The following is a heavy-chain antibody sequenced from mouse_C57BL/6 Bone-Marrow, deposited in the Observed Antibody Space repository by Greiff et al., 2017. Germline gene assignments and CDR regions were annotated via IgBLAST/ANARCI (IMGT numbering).Heavy chain of an antibody. D-gene: IGHD2-13*01. CDR2: ISNGGGST. Sequence: EVMLVESGGGLVQPGGSLKLSCAASGFTFSDYYMYWVRQTPEKRLEWVAYISNGGGSTYYPDTVKGRYTISRDNARNTMYLQMSRLQSEDTARYYCARRGDPYYFDYWGQGTTLTVSS. CDR1: GFTFSDYY. J-gene: IGHJ2*01. CDR3: ARRGDPYYFDY. V-gene: IGHV5-12*01.